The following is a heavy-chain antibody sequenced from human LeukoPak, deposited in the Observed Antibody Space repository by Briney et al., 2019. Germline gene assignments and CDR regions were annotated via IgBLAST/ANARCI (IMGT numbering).Heavy chain of an antibody. J-gene: IGHJ6*02. Sequence: SETLSLTCTVSGGSISSYYWSWIRQPPGKGLEGIGYIYYSGSTNYNPSLKSRVTISVDPSKYQFSLQLGSVTAADPAVYYCARDGGEYGSGSYLNPDLNNYYYYGMYVSGQGNTVTASS. CDR3: ARDGGEYGSGSYLNPDLNNYYYYGMYV. CDR1: GGSISSYY. V-gene: IGHV4-59*01. D-gene: IGHD3-10*01. CDR2: IYYSGST.